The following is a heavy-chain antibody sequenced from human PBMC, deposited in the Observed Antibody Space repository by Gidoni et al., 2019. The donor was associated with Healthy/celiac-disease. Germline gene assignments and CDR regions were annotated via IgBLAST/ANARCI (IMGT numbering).Heavy chain of an antibody. J-gene: IGHJ3*02. D-gene: IGHD3-22*01. CDR2: ISSSSSTI. CDR3: ARDMGYYDDAFDI. Sequence: VRQAPGKGLEWVSYISSSSSTIYYADSVKGRFTISRDNAKNSLYLQMNSLRDEDTAVYYCARDMGYYDDAFDIWGQGTMVTVSS. V-gene: IGHV3-48*02.